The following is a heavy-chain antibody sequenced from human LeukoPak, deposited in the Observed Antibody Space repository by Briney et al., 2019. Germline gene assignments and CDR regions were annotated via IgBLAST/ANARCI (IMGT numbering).Heavy chain of an antibody. CDR1: GFTFSNYA. J-gene: IGHJ4*02. D-gene: IGHD1-1*01. CDR2: ISYDGSNK. CDR3: ARDLGAWDDVDY. V-gene: IGHV3-30*04. Sequence: PGGSLRLSCAASGFTFSNYAMHWVRQAPGKGLEWVALISYDGSNKYYADSVKGRFTISRDNAKNSLYLQMNSLRAEDTAVYYCARDLGAWDDVDYWGQGTLVTVSS.